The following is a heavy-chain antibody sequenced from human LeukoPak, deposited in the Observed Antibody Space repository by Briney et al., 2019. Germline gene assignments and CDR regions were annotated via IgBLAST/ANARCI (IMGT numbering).Heavy chain of an antibody. J-gene: IGHJ6*03. D-gene: IGHD6-25*01. CDR2: ITASGDNT. Sequence: GGSLRLSCAASGFTFSSYAMSWVRQAPGKGLERVSGITASGDNTYYADSVKGRLNISRDNSKSTLYLQMNSLRAEDTAVYYCATGYQYYDYYYMDVWGKGTTVTISS. V-gene: IGHV3-23*01. CDR3: ATGYQYYDYYYMDV. CDR1: GFTFSSYA.